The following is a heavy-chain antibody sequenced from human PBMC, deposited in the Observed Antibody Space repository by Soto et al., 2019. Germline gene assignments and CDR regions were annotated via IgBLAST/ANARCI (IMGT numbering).Heavy chain of an antibody. CDR2: IYYSGST. V-gene: IGHV4-30-4*01. D-gene: IGHD4-17*01. Sequence: SVTMSLTCTVSGGSISSGGYYWSRIRQPPGKGLEWIGYIYYSGSTYYNPSLKSRVTISVDTSKNQFSLKLSSVTAADTAVYYCARALSFVTTAFDYWGQGTLVTVSS. J-gene: IGHJ4*02. CDR3: ARALSFVTTAFDY. CDR1: GGSISSGGYY.